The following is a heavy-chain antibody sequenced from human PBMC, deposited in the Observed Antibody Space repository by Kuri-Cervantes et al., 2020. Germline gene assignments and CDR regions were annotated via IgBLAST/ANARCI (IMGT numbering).Heavy chain of an antibody. V-gene: IGHV3-9*01. J-gene: IGHJ6*03. CDR2: ISWNSGNI. Sequence: LSLTCAASGFTFGDYAMHWVRQAPGKGLEWVSVISWNSGNIGYADSVKGRFTISRDNAKNSLYLQMNSLRAEDTAVYYCARHSYDSTDMDVWGKGTTVTVSS. CDR3: ARHSYDSTDMDV. CDR1: GFTFGDYA. D-gene: IGHD3-22*01.